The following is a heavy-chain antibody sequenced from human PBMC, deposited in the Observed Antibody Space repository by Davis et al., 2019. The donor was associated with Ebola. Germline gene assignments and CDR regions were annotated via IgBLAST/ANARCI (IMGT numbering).Heavy chain of an antibody. CDR3: ARDRGYCSGGACYRLLDY. V-gene: IGHV3-33*01. Sequence: GESLKISCAASGFTFSSYGMHWVRQAPGKGPEWVAVIWYDGSNKYYADSVKGRFTISRDNSKNTLYLQMNSLRAEDTAVYYCARDRGYCSGGACYRLLDYWGQGTLVTVSS. CDR1: GFTFSSYG. J-gene: IGHJ4*02. D-gene: IGHD2-8*02. CDR2: IWYDGSNK.